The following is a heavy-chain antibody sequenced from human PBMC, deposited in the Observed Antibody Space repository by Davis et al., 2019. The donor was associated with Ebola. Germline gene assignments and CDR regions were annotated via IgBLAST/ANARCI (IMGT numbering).Heavy chain of an antibody. D-gene: IGHD6-13*01. CDR3: ARDMYSNSWYLWYYDY. J-gene: IGHJ4*02. CDR2: INCNSGGT. CDR1: GYTFSGYY. V-gene: IGHV1-2*06. Sequence: ASVKVSCKASGYTFSGYYIHWVRQAPGQGLEWLGRINCNSGGTNYAQKLQGRVTMTRDTSISTVYMELSNLSSDDTAVYYCARDMYSNSWYLWYYDYWGQGTLVTVSS.